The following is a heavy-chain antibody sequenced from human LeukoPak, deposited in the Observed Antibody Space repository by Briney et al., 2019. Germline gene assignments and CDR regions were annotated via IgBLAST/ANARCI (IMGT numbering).Heavy chain of an antibody. J-gene: IGHJ5*02. D-gene: IGHD3-10*01. V-gene: IGHV1-18*01. Sequence: GASVKVSCKASGYTFTSYGISWVRQAPGQGLEWLGWISAYNGNTNYAQKLQGKITMTTDTSTSTAYMELRSLRSDDTAVYYCARASFGNWFDPWGQGTLVTVSS. CDR1: GYTFTSYG. CDR2: ISAYNGNT. CDR3: ARASFGNWFDP.